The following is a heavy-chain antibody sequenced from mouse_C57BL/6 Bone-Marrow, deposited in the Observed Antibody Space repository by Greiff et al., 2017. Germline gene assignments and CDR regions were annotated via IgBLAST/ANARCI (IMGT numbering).Heavy chain of an antibody. CDR3: ARWAVSTVVAPYSFDY. CDR1: GFNIKNTY. CDR2: IDPADGNT. V-gene: IGHV14-3*01. Sequence: EVQLVESVAELVRPGASVKLSCTASGFNIKNTYMHWVKQRPEQGLEWIGRIDPADGNTKYAPKFQGKATITADTSSNTTYLQLSSLTTEDTATYYTARWAVSTVVAPYSFDYWGQGTTLTVSS. D-gene: IGHD1-1*01. J-gene: IGHJ2*01.